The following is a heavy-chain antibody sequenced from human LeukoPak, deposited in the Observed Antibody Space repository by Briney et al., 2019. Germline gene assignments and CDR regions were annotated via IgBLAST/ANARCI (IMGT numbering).Heavy chain of an antibody. CDR2: TSYDGSNK. V-gene: IGHV3-30*03. CDR1: GFTFSTYG. D-gene: IGHD1-26*01. J-gene: IGHJ3*02. Sequence: GRSLRLSCAASGFTFSTYGMHWVRQAPGKGLEWVAVTSYDGSNKYYADSVKGRFTISRENAKNSLYLQMNSLRAGDTAVYYCARYSGSFDAFDIWGQGTMVTVSS. CDR3: ARYSGSFDAFDI.